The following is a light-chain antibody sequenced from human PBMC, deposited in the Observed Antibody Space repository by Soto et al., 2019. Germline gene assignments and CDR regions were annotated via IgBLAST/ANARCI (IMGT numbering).Light chain of an antibody. Sequence: EIVLTQSPATLPLSPGERVTLSCRASQSIGRYLAWYQHKPGQAPRLLIYDASNRSTAIPARFSARGSGTDFNLSISSLETEEFAEHYCQPRANWLTFGGGTKVEIK. V-gene: IGKV3-11*01. CDR3: QPRANWLT. CDR2: DAS. CDR1: QSIGRY. J-gene: IGKJ4*01.